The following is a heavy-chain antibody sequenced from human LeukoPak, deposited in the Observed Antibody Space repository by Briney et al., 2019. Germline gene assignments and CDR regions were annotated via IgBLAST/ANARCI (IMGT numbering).Heavy chain of an antibody. V-gene: IGHV5-51*01. CDR2: IYPGDSAP. D-gene: IGHD5-18*01. Sequence: GESLKTSCKGSGYSFTSYMIGWVRQTPGKGLGGMGIIYPGDSAPRYRPSFQGQLPISADKCISTAYLQWSSLKASDTAMYYCARRNGYRAYNWFDPWGQGTLVTVSS. J-gene: IGHJ5*02. CDR1: GYSFTSYM. CDR3: ARRNGYRAYNWFDP.